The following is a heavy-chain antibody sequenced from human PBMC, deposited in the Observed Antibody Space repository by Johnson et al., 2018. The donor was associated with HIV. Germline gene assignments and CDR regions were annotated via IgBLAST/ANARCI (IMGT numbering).Heavy chain of an antibody. Sequence: VQLVESGGALVQPGGSLRPSWEAPGFTFGSYWMSWVGQAPGKGLEWVANIKQEGREKYYVDSVKGRFPISRDNAKNLLYLQMNSLRAEDTAVFYCARTSEWATYQDAFDIWGQGTMVTVSS. V-gene: IGHV3-7*05. J-gene: IGHJ3*02. CDR3: ARTSEWATYQDAFDI. D-gene: IGHD1-26*01. CDR2: IKQEGREK. CDR1: GFTFGSYW.